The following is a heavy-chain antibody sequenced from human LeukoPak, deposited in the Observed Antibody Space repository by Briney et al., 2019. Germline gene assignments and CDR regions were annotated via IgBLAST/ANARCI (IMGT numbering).Heavy chain of an antibody. CDR2: IRQDGSEK. CDR3: AADSSRDYFDY. Sequence: GGSLRLSCATSRFTFSNYWMSWVRQAPGKGLEWVANIRQDGSEKYYVDSVKGRFTISRDNAKNTLYLQMNSLRSEDTAVYYCAADSSRDYFDYWGQGTLVTVSS. CDR1: RFTFSNYW. V-gene: IGHV3-7*01. D-gene: IGHD3-22*01. J-gene: IGHJ4*02.